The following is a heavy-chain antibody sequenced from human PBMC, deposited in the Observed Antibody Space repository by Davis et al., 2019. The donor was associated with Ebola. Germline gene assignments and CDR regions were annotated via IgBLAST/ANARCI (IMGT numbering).Heavy chain of an antibody. D-gene: IGHD3-10*01. CDR3: AKPSKRFRELLSSYYYGMDV. Sequence: ASVKVSCKASGYTFTSYGISWVRQAPGQGLEWMGWISAYNGNTNYAQKFQGRVTITADESTSTAYMELSSLRSEDTAVYYCAKPSKRFRELLSSYYYGMDVWGQGTTVTVSS. V-gene: IGHV1-18*01. J-gene: IGHJ6*02. CDR1: GYTFTSYG. CDR2: ISAYNGNT.